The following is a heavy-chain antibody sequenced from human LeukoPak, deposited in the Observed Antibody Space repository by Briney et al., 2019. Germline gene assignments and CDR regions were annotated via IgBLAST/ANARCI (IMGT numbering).Heavy chain of an antibody. J-gene: IGHJ5*02. D-gene: IGHD6-13*01. Sequence: GGSLRLSCAASGFTFSSYGMHWVRQAPGKGLEWVAVIWYDGSNKYYAGPVKGRFTISRDNSKNTLHLQMNSLRAEDTAVYYCARDGAAAGWFDPWGQGTLVTVSS. V-gene: IGHV3-33*01. CDR3: ARDGAAAGWFDP. CDR1: GFTFSSYG. CDR2: IWYDGSNK.